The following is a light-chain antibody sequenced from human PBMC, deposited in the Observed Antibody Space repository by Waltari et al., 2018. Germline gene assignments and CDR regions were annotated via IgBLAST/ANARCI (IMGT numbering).Light chain of an antibody. CDR2: GAS. V-gene: IGKV3-20*01. J-gene: IGKJ2*01. CDR3: QQYGGSPRA. CDR1: QSISSSY. Sequence: EIVLTQSPGTLSLSPGERATLSCRASQSISSSYLAWYQQKPGQAPRLLIYGASIRATGIPDRFSGSGSGTDFTVAISRLEPEDFAVYYCQQYGGSPRAFGQGTKLEIK.